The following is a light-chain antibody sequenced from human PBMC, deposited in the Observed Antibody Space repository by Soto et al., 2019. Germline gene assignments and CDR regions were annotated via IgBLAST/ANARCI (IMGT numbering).Light chain of an antibody. CDR3: CSYAGSSTVV. CDR1: SSDVGSYNL. Sequence: QYALTQHASVSGSPGQSITISCTGTSSDVGSYNLVSWYQQQPGKAPKLMIYEVSKRPSGVSNRFSGSKSGNTASLTISGLQAEDEADYYCCSYAGSSTVVFGGGTKLTVL. J-gene: IGLJ2*01. CDR2: EVS. V-gene: IGLV2-23*02.